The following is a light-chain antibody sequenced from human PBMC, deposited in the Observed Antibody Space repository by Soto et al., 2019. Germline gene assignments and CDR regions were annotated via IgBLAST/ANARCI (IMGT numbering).Light chain of an antibody. CDR2: GNS. Sequence: QSVLTQPPSVSGAPGQRVTISCTGSSSNIGAGYDVHWYQQLPGTAPKLLIYGNSNRPSGVPDRFSGSKSGTSASLAITGLQAGDEADYYCQSYDSSLSGNVFGTGTKVTVL. CDR3: QSYDSSLSGNV. V-gene: IGLV1-40*01. J-gene: IGLJ1*01. CDR1: SSNIGAGYD.